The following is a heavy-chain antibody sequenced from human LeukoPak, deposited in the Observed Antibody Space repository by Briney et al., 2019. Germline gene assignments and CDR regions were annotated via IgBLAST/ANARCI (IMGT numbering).Heavy chain of an antibody. Sequence: ETLSLTCTVSGGSISNSYWSWIRQPPGKGLEWVSTISGSGANTYYADSVRGRFTISRDNSKNTLYLHMNSLRAEDTAVYYCARERAGYTNPYYFDYWGQGTLVTVSS. J-gene: IGHJ4*02. CDR3: ARERAGYTNPYYFDY. D-gene: IGHD3-16*02. CDR2: ISGSGANT. V-gene: IGHV3-23*01. CDR1: GGSISNSY.